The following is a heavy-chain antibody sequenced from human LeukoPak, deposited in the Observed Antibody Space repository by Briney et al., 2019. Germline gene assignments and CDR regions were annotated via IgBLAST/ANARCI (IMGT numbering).Heavy chain of an antibody. D-gene: IGHD5-18*01. CDR1: GFTFSDYY. CDR2: ISSSSSYT. Sequence: PGGSLRLSCAASGFTFSDYYMSWIRQAPGKGLEWVSYISSSSSYTNYADSVKGRFTISRDNAKNSLYLQMNSLRAEDTAVYYCATLSGYSYGSFDYWGQGTLVTVSS. J-gene: IGHJ4*02. CDR3: ATLSGYSYGSFDY. V-gene: IGHV3-11*06.